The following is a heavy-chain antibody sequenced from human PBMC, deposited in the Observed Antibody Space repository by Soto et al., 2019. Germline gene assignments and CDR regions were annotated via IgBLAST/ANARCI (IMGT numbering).Heavy chain of an antibody. CDR1: GGSIGSYY. J-gene: IGHJ6*02. D-gene: IGHD3-22*01. CDR2: IYYTGST. V-gene: IGHV4-59*01. CDR3: ARHYFDSSGYYFALGLDV. Sequence: KTSETLSLTCTVSGGSIGSYYWSWIRQPPGKGLEWIGHIYYTGSTSYNPSLKGRVTISIDTSENQFSLMLRSGTAADTAVYYCARHYFDSSGYYFALGLDVWGQGTTVTVSS.